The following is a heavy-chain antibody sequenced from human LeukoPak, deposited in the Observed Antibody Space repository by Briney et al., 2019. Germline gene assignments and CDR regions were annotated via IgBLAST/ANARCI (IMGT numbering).Heavy chain of an antibody. J-gene: IGHJ5*02. CDR2: TYYRGTT. CDR1: GDSVSNNNYF. CDR3: ARHAPGDIVVQIPAPTRWFDP. Sequence: SETLSRTCTVSGDSVSNNNYFWGWIRQPPGKGLEWIGSTYYRGTTYYNPSVESRVTISADTSKNQLSLKLSSVTAADTAVYYCARHAPGDIVVQIPAPTRWFDPWGQGTLVTVSS. V-gene: IGHV4-39*01. D-gene: IGHD2-15*01.